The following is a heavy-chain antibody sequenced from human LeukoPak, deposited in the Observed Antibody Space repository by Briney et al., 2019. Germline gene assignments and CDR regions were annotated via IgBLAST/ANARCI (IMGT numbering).Heavy chain of an antibody. CDR2: IYYSGST. J-gene: IGHJ5*02. V-gene: IGHV4-59*08. D-gene: IGHD6-13*01. CDR1: GGSISSYY. CDR3: ARRMRGHSSSWYYWFDP. Sequence: SETLSLTCTVSGGSISSYYWSWIRQPPGKGLEWIGYIYYSGSTNYNPSHKSRVTISVDTSKNQFSLKLSSVTAADTAVYHCARRMRGHSSSWYYWFDPWGQGTLVTVSS.